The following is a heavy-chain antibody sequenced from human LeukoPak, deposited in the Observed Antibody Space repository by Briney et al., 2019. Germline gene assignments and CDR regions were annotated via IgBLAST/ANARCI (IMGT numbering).Heavy chain of an antibody. CDR2: IYPGDSDT. CDR1: GYSFSTYW. Sequence: LGESLKISCKGSGYSFSTYWIGWVRQMPGKGLEWMGVIYPGDSDTRYSPSFQGQVTISADKSISTAYLQWSSLKASDTAMYYCARPPTSREDCWGQGTPVTVSS. J-gene: IGHJ4*02. D-gene: IGHD1-26*01. CDR3: ARPPTSREDC. V-gene: IGHV5-51*01.